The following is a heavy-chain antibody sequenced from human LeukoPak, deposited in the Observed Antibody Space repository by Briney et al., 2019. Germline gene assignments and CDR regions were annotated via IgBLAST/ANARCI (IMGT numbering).Heavy chain of an antibody. Sequence: PSETLSLTCAVYGGSFSGYYWSWIRQPPGKGLEWIGEINHSGSTNYNPSLKSRLNMSVETSKNQFSLKLSSVTVADTAIYYCASRRYSGYDWDLPVWFDPWGQGTLVTVSS. J-gene: IGHJ5*02. CDR3: ASRRYSGYDWDLPVWFDP. D-gene: IGHD5-12*01. V-gene: IGHV4-34*01. CDR1: GGSFSGYY. CDR2: INHSGST.